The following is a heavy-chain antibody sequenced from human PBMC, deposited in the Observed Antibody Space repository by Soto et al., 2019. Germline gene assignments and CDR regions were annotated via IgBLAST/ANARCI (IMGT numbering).Heavy chain of an antibody. CDR3: ARGADNVLLDYYYGMDV. CDR2: ISSSGSTI. V-gene: IGHV3-11*01. D-gene: IGHD1-1*01. J-gene: IGHJ6*02. Sequence: QVQLVESGGGLVKPGGSLRLSCAASGFSFSDYFMSWIRQAPGKGLEWVSYISSSGSTIYYADSVKGRFTISRDNAKNSLYLQMNSLRAEETAVYYCARGADNVLLDYYYGMDVWGQGTTVTVSS. CDR1: GFSFSDYF.